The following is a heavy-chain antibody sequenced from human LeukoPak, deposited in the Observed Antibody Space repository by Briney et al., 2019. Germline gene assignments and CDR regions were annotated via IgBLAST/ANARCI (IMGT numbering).Heavy chain of an antibody. J-gene: IGHJ4*02. D-gene: IGHD3-9*01. CDR1: GYTFTSYA. CDR2: INAGNGNT. V-gene: IGHV1-3*03. CDR3: ARARPSPQTGYSRHFDY. Sequence: VASVKVSCKASGYTFTSYAMHWVRQAPGQRLEWMGWINAGNGNTKYSQEFQGRVTITRDTSASTAYMELSSLRSEDMAVYYCARARPSPQTGYSRHFDYWGQGTLVSVSS.